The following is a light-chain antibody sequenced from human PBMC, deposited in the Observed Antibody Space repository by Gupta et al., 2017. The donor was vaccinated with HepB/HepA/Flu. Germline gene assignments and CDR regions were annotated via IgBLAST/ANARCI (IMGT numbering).Light chain of an antibody. V-gene: IGLV1-40*01. CDR2: GNT. J-gene: IGLJ1*01. CDR3: QSYDSSLSGLYV. Sequence: QSVLTQPPSVSGAPGHRVTISFTGSRPNIGAGSDVHRYQQLPGTAPKLLIYGNTDRPSGVPDRFSGSKSGTSASLAITGLQAEDEADYYCQSYDSSLSGLYVFGTGTKVIGL. CDR1: RPNIGAGSD.